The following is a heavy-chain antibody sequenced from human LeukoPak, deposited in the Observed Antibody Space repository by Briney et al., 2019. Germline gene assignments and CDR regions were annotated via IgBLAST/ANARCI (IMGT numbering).Heavy chain of an antibody. CDR1: GGSISSGGYY. V-gene: IGHV4-31*03. D-gene: IGHD6-19*01. Sequence: SETLSLTCTVSGGSISSGGYYWSWLRQHPGKGLEWIGYIYYSGSTYYNPSLKSRVTISVDTSKNQFSLKLSSVTAADTAVYYCARVSSSGWYEGWGQGTLVTVSS. J-gene: IGHJ4*02. CDR2: IYYSGST. CDR3: ARVSSSGWYEG.